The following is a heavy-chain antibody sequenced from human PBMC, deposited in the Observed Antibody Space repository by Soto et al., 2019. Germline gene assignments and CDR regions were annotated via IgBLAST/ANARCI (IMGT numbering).Heavy chain of an antibody. CDR2: VSYDGSNK. Sequence: QVQLVESGGGVVQPGRSLRLSCAASGFTFNSYGMHWVRQAPGKGLEGVAVVSYDGSNKDYADSMKGRFTISRDNSKNTLSLQMNSLRAEDTAVYYCAKGSRGSGSYLDSFDYWGQGTLVPVSS. CDR1: GFTFNSYG. V-gene: IGHV3-30*18. CDR3: AKGSRGSGSYLDSFDY. D-gene: IGHD3-10*01. J-gene: IGHJ4*02.